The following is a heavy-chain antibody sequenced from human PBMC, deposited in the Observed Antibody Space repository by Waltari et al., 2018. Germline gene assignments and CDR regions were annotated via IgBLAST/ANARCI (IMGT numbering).Heavy chain of an antibody. CDR1: GYTFTSYY. D-gene: IGHD6-13*01. CDR2: INPSGGST. Sequence: QVQLVQSGAEVKKPGASVKVSCKASGYTFTSYYMHWVRQAPGQGLEWMGIINPSGGSTSYAQKFQGRVTITRNTSISTAYMELSSLRSEDTAVYYCARGEIAAAQGAFDIWGQGTMVTVSS. CDR3: ARGEIAAAQGAFDI. J-gene: IGHJ3*02. V-gene: IGHV1-46*01.